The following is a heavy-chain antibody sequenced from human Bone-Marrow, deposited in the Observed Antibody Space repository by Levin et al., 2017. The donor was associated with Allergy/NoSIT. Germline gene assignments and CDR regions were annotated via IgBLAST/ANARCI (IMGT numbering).Heavy chain of an antibody. CDR2: ISSSSSYI. CDR3: ARDFLAYYYYGMDV. Sequence: GASVKVSCAASGFTFSSYSMNWVRQAPGKGLEWVSSISSSSSYIYYADSVKGRFTISRDNAKNSLYLQMNSLRAEDTAVYYCARDFLAYYYYGMDVWGQGTTVTVSS. V-gene: IGHV3-21*01. CDR1: GFTFSSYS. D-gene: IGHD3-3*01. J-gene: IGHJ6*02.